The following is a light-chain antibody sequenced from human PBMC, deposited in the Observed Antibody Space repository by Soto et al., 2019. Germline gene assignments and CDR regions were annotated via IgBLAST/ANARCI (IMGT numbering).Light chain of an antibody. CDR3: QQRSNWTPLT. V-gene: IGKV3-11*01. Sequence: EIIMTQSPSSLSVSPGETANLSCRASQNLRSSLAWYQQRPGQAPRLLIYDASTRATGIPPRFSGGGSGTGFTLTISSLEPEDFAVYYCQQRSNWTPLTFGGGTKVDIK. CDR2: DAS. CDR1: QNLRSS. J-gene: IGKJ4*01.